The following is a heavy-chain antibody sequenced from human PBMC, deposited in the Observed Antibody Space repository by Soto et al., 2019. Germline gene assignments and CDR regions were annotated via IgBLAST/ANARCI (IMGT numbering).Heavy chain of an antibody. V-gene: IGHV3-15*01. D-gene: IGHD3-16*01. CDR2: IKSKTDGGTT. Sequence: GGSLRLSCAASGFTFSNAWMSWVRQAPGKGLEWVGRIKSKTDGGTTDYAAPVKGRFTISRVDSKNTLYLEMTSLKTEETAVYYCTTVTEVPYYYYYMDVWGKGTTVTVSS. CDR3: TTVTEVPYYYYYMDV. J-gene: IGHJ6*03. CDR1: GFTFSNAW.